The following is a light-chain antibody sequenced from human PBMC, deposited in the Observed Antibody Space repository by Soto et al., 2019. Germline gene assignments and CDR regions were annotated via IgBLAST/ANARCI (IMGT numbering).Light chain of an antibody. V-gene: IGKV3-15*01. J-gene: IGKJ2*01. CDR1: QSVSSN. Sequence: EIVMTQSPATLSVSPGERATLSCRASQSVSSNLAWYQQRPGQAPRLLIYGASTRATGISARFSGSGSGTEFTLTINSLQSEDFAVYYCQQYNSWPPYTFGQGTKLEIK. CDR2: GAS. CDR3: QQYNSWPPYT.